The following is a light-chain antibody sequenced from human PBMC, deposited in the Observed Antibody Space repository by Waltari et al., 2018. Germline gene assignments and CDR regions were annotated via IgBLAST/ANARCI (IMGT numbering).Light chain of an antibody. J-gene: IGLJ2*01. CDR1: SDDLGAYNY. Sequence: QSALTQPASVSGSPGQSITISCTGTSDDLGAYNYVTWYHQRPGKVPKLIIYDLTERPSGVSNRFSGSKSGSTASLTVSGLQAEDEGLFYCSAYTSRGTLKFGGGTRVTVL. CDR2: DLT. CDR3: SAYTSRGTLK. V-gene: IGLV2-14*03.